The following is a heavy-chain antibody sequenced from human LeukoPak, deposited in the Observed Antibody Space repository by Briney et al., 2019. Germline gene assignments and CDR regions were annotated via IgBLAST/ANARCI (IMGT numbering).Heavy chain of an antibody. CDR1: GGSISSYY. CDR2: IYYSGST. CDR3: ARRDSSGVVPRWDY. J-gene: IGHJ4*02. V-gene: IGHV4-59*08. D-gene: IGHD6-25*01. Sequence: SETLSLTCTVSGGSISSYYWSWIRQPPGKGLEWIGYIYYSGSTNYNPSLKSRVTLSVDTSKNQFSLKLSSVTAADTAVYYCARRDSSGVVPRWDYWGQGTLVTASS.